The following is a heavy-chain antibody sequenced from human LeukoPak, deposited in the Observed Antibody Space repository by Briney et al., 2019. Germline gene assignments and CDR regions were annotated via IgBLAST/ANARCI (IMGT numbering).Heavy chain of an antibody. Sequence: PSETLSLTCTVSGGSISSYYWSWIRQPAGKGLEWIGRFYTSGSNNYNPSLKSRVTMSVDTSKNQFSLKLTSVTAADTAVYYCARSAVGTADFDYWGQGTLVTVSS. V-gene: IGHV4-4*07. CDR2: FYTSGSN. CDR1: GGSISSYY. CDR3: ARSAVGTADFDY. J-gene: IGHJ4*02. D-gene: IGHD6-13*01.